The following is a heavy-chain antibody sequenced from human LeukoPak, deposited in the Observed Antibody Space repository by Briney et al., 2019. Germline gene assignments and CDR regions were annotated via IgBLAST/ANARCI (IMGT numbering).Heavy chain of an antibody. Sequence: SETLSLTCTVSGGSISSGGYYWSWIRQHPGKGLEWIGYIYYSGSTYYNPSLKSRVTISVDTSKNQFSLKLSSVTAADTAVYYCARVVSDYYYGMDVWGQGTTVTVSS. J-gene: IGHJ6*02. CDR3: ARVVSDYYYGMDV. CDR1: GGSISSGGYY. D-gene: IGHD1-26*01. V-gene: IGHV4-31*03. CDR2: IYYSGST.